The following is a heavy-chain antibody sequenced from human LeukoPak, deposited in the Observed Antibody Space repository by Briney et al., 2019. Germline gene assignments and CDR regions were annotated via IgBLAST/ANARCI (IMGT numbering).Heavy chain of an antibody. CDR2: IYSGGST. V-gene: IGHV3-53*01. CDR1: GFTVSSDS. Sequence: PGGSLRLSCTVSGFTVSSDSMSWVRQAPGKGLEWVSVIYSGGSTYYADSVKGRFTISRDNSKNTLYLQMNSLRAEDTAVYYCARRSGIAVAGAFDYWGQGTLVTVSS. CDR3: ARRSGIAVAGAFDY. J-gene: IGHJ4*02. D-gene: IGHD6-19*01.